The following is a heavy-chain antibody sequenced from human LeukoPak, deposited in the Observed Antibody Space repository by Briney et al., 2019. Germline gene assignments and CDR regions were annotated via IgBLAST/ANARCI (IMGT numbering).Heavy chain of an antibody. D-gene: IGHD3-10*01. CDR1: GGSISSYY. J-gene: IGHJ4*02. CDR2: IYYSGST. V-gene: IGHV4-59*01. Sequence: SEALSLTCTVSGGSISSYYWSWIREPPGKGLEWIGYIYYSGSTNYYPSLKSRVTIPVDTSKNQFSLKLSSVTAADTAVYYCASSITMVRGVSDGGFDYWGQGTLVTVSS. CDR3: ASSITMVRGVSDGGFDY.